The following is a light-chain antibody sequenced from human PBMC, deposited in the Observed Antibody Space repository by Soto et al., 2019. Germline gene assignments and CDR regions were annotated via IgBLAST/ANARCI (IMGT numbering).Light chain of an antibody. CDR3: CSYAGSFTYV. Sequence: QSALTQPRSVSGSPGQSVTISCTGTSSDVGGYKYVSWYQQHPGKAPKVMTYDVSKRPSGVPDRFSGSKSGNTASLTISGLQAEDEADYYCCSYAGSFTYVFGTGTKVTVL. CDR1: SSDVGGYKY. J-gene: IGLJ1*01. CDR2: DVS. V-gene: IGLV2-11*01.